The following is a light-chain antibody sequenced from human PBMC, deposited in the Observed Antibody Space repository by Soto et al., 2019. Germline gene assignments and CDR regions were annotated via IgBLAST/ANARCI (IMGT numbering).Light chain of an antibody. CDR3: QSHDSSLSGSV. CDR2: GNN. J-gene: IGLJ2*01. V-gene: IGLV1-40*01. Sequence: QSVLTQPPSVSGAPGQRVTISCTGSNSNIGAGYDVHWYQQLPGTAPKLLMYGNNNRPSGVPDRFSGSKSGTSASLAITGLQAEDEADYYCQSHDSSLSGSVFGGGTKLTVL. CDR1: NSNIGAGYD.